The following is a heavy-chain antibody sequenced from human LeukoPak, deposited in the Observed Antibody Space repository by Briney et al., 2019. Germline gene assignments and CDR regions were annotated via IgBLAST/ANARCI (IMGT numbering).Heavy chain of an antibody. CDR2: IYSGGST. Sequence: GGSLRLSCAASGFTVSSNYMSWIRQAPGKGLEWVSVIYSGGSTYYADSVKGRFTISRDNSKNTLYPQMNSLRAEDTAVYYCARCTYGYFDYWGQGTLVTVSS. D-gene: IGHD4-17*01. V-gene: IGHV3-66*01. CDR1: GFTVSSNY. CDR3: ARCTYGYFDY. J-gene: IGHJ4*02.